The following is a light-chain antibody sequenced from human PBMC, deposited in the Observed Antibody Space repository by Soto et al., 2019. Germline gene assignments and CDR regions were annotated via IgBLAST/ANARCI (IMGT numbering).Light chain of an antibody. J-gene: IGLJ2*01. CDR2: GNS. CDR1: SSNIGAGYD. Sequence: QSVLTQPPSVSGAPGQRVTISCTGSSSNIGAGYDVHWYQQLPGTAPKLLLYGNSNRPSGVPDRFSGSKSGTSASPAITGLQAEDEADYYCQSYDSSLSGPVVFGGGTKLTVL. V-gene: IGLV1-40*01. CDR3: QSYDSSLSGPVV.